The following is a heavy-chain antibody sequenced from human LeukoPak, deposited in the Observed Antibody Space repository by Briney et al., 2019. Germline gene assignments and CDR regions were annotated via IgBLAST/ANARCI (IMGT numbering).Heavy chain of an antibody. CDR3: ARGAYYGSGSYFAH. CDR2: VYSSGTT. Sequence: SETLCLTCTVSGGSISSYYWSWIRQPPGKGLEWIGYVYSSGTTNYNPSLKSRVTISVDTSKNQFSLKLHSVTAADTAVYYCARGAYYGSGSYFAHWGQGTLVTVSS. D-gene: IGHD3-10*01. J-gene: IGHJ5*02. CDR1: GGSISSYY. V-gene: IGHV4-59*01.